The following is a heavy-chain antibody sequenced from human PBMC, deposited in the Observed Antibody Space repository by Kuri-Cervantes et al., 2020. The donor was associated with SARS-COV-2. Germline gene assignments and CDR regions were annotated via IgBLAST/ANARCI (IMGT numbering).Heavy chain of an antibody. D-gene: IGHD3-22*01. V-gene: IGHV4-4*07. CDR3: AKDRYFDGRGGYYELGY. J-gene: IGHJ4*02. CDR2: IHPSGST. Sequence: SETLSLTCVVSGDSFSDSYWSWIRQPAGKGLEWIGRIHPSGSTNYNSSLERRVTMSIDTSKKQFSLNLSAVTAADTAVYYCAKDRYFDGRGGYYELGYWGQGVLVTVSS. CDR1: GDSFSDSY.